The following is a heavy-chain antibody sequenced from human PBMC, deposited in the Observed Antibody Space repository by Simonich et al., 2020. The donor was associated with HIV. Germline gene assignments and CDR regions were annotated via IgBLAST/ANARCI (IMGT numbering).Heavy chain of an antibody. D-gene: IGHD2-21*02. CDR2: MLHGGSTSSGVT. J-gene: IGHJ4*02. V-gene: IGHV4-38-2*02. CDR3: ARLQSLGGNSDDDY. CDR1: GYSISSGYY. Sequence: EYGGGLVKPSETLSLTCTVSGYSISSGYYWGWIRQPPGKGLEWLGSMLHGGSTSSGVTYYNPSLKSRVTISVDTSKNQFSLKVSSVTAADTAVYYCARLQSLGGNSDDDYWSQGTLVIVSS.